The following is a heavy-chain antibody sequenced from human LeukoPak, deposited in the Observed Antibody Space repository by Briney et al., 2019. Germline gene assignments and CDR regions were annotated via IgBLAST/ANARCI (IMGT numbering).Heavy chain of an antibody. Sequence: SETLSLTCAVYGGSFSGYYWSWIRQPPGKGLEWIGETNHSGSTNYNPSLKSRVTISVDTSKNRFSLKLSSVTAADTAVYYCASGLYYYGSGSYSEDAFDIWGQGTMVTVSS. CDR3: ASGLYYYGSGSYSEDAFDI. D-gene: IGHD3-10*01. J-gene: IGHJ3*02. CDR1: GGSFSGYY. CDR2: TNHSGST. V-gene: IGHV4-34*01.